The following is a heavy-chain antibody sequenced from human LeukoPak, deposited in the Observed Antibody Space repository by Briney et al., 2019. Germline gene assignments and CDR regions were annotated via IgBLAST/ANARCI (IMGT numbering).Heavy chain of an antibody. CDR1: GFTFSSYA. J-gene: IGHJ6*03. CDR2: ISGSGGST. CDR3: ARGPIAAAGYYYYMDV. Sequence: GGSPRLSCAASGFTFSSYAMSWVRQAPGKGLEWVSAISGSGGSTYYADSVRGRFTISRDNSMNTLFLHVNNLRAEDTAVYYCARGPIAAAGYYYYMDVWGKGTTVTVSS. D-gene: IGHD6-13*01. V-gene: IGHV3-23*01.